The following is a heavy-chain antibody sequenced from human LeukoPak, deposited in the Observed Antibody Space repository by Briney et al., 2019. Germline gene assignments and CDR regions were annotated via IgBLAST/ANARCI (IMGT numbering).Heavy chain of an antibody. V-gene: IGHV1-18*01. J-gene: IGHJ4*02. CDR3: VRVHRPYNIGLVDY. Sequence: ASVKVSCKTSGFTFRDYAIGWVRHVPGQGLEWMGWISGYNDNTNFAQRLQDRISMATDTSTDTAYMTLRSLRSDDTAVYFCVRVHRPYNIGLVDYWGQGTQITVSS. D-gene: IGHD6-25*01. CDR1: GFTFRDYA. CDR2: ISGYNDNT.